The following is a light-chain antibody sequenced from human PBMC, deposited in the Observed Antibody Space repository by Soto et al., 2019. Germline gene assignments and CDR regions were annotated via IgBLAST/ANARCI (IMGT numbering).Light chain of an antibody. V-gene: IGKV2-28*01. CDR1: QSLLQSNGNHY. J-gene: IGKJ1*01. CDR2: LGS. CDR3: MQALHTPWT. Sequence: DIVLTQSPLPLPVTPGEPASISCRSSQSLLQSNGNHYLDWYLQKPGQSPQVLIYLGSNRASGVPDRFSGSGSGTDFTLKISRVEAEDVGVYYCMQALHTPWTFGQGTKVEIK.